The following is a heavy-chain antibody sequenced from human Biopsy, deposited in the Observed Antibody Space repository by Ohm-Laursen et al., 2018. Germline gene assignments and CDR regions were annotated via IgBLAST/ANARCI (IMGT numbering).Heavy chain of an antibody. D-gene: IGHD1-1*01. Sequence: SLRLSCAASGFTFSASAVHWVRQASGKGLEWVGRIRSKVKSYATAYAASVTGRFTISRDDSKNTTYLQMNSLKTGATALYYCTLEGAGFDNWGQGTLVTVSS. CDR3: TLEGAGFDN. V-gene: IGHV3-73*01. CDR2: IRSKVKSYAT. J-gene: IGHJ4*02. CDR1: GFTFSASA.